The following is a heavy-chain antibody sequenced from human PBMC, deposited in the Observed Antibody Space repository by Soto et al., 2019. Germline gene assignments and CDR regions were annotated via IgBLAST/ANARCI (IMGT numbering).Heavy chain of an antibody. J-gene: IGHJ4*02. CDR1: GGTFSSYA. CDR3: ARGGRRWLQKGGGYFDY. Sequence: QVQLVQSGAEVKKPGSSVKVSCKASGGTFSSYAISWVRQAPGQGLEWMGGIIPIFGTANYAQKLQGRVTITADESTSTAYMERSSLRSEDTAVYYCARGGRRWLQKGGGYFDYWGQGNLVTFSS. V-gene: IGHV1-69*01. D-gene: IGHD1-26*01. CDR2: IIPIFGTA.